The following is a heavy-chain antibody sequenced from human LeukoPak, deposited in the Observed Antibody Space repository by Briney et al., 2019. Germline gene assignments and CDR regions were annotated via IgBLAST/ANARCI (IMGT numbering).Heavy chain of an antibody. Sequence: PSETLSLTCTVSGESTRSYYWSWIRQPAGEGLEWIGRIYAGGNTNYNPSLKSRVTMSIDTSKNQFSLKLTSVTAADTAVYYCARIYSSSWFLNWFDPWGQGTLVTVSS. V-gene: IGHV4-4*07. D-gene: IGHD6-13*01. CDR3: ARIYSSSWFLNWFDP. CDR2: IYAGGNT. J-gene: IGHJ5*02. CDR1: GESTRSYY.